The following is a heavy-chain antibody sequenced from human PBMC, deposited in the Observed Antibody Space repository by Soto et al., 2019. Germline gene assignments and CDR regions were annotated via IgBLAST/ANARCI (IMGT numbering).Heavy chain of an antibody. J-gene: IGHJ4*02. V-gene: IGHV4-34*01. CDR3: ARGPSYYDFWSGYPQKKRLFDY. CDR2: INHSGST. CDR1: GGSFRGYY. Sequence: SETLSLTCAVYGGSFRGYYWSWIRQPPGKGLEWIGEINHSGSTNYNPSLKSRVAISVDTSKNQFSLKLSSVTAADTAVYYCARGPSYYDFWSGYPQKKRLFDYWGQGTLVTVSS. D-gene: IGHD3-3*01.